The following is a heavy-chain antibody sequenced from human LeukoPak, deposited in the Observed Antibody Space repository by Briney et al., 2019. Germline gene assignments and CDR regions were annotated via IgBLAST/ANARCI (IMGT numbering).Heavy chain of an antibody. Sequence: PGGSLRLSCAASGLTVSSNYMTWVRQAPGKGLEWVSVIYSGGSQYYADSVKGRFTISRDNSENRLSLQMDSLRAEDTAVYFCAKDTTAWWYHRAYMDVWGKGTTVTVSS. D-gene: IGHD2-15*01. V-gene: IGHV3-53*01. CDR3: AKDTTAWWYHRAYMDV. J-gene: IGHJ6*03. CDR1: GLTVSSNY. CDR2: IYSGGSQ.